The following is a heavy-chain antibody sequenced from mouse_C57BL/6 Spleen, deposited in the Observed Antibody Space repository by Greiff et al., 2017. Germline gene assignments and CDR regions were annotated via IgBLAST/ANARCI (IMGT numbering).Heavy chain of an antibody. V-gene: IGHV1-64*01. Sequence: QVQLQQSGAELVKPGASVKLSCKASGYTFTSYWMHWVKQRPGQGLEWIGMIHPNSGSTNYNEKFKSKATLTVDKSSSTAYMQLSSLTSEDSAVYYCARSYGSSYEGCDYWGQGTTLTVSS. D-gene: IGHD1-1*01. CDR2: IHPNSGST. J-gene: IGHJ2*01. CDR3: ARSYGSSYEGCDY. CDR1: GYTFTSYW.